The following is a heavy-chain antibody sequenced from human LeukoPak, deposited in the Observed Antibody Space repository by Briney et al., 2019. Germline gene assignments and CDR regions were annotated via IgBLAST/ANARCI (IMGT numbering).Heavy chain of an antibody. Sequence: SETLSLTCTVSGGSISSYYWSWIRQPPGKGLEWMGYIYYSGSTNYNPSLKSRVTISVDTSKNQSPLKRSSVTAADTAVYYCAKDRNTDIVVVPAAQDYWGQGTLVTVSS. D-gene: IGHD2-2*01. CDR1: GGSISSYY. CDR2: IYYSGST. J-gene: IGHJ4*02. CDR3: AKDRNTDIVVVPAAQDY. V-gene: IGHV4-59*01.